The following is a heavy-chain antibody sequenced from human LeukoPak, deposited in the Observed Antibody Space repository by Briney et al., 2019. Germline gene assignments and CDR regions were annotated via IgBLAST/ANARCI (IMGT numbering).Heavy chain of an antibody. J-gene: IGHJ4*01. CDR1: GFTFSSYS. CDR2: IKGDGSER. Sequence: PGGSLRLSCAASGFTFSSYSMNWVRQAPGKGLEWVATIKGDGSERYYVESVRGRFTISRDNARNSLFVEMNNLRAEDTAVYYCGRCSLGSNSEIDYWGHGTLVTVSS. CDR3: GRCSLGSNSEIDY. D-gene: IGHD2-15*01. V-gene: IGHV3-7*01.